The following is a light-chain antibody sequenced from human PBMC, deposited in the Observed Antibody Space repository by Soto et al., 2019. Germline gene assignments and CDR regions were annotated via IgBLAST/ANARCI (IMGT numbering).Light chain of an antibody. CDR3: QQSSDWPLT. CDR2: DVS. CDR1: QSVSGY. J-gene: IGKJ4*01. Sequence: EIVLTQSPATLSLSPGERATLSCRASQSVSGYLAWYQQRPGQAPRLLIYDVSNGATGIPARFSGSGSGTDFTLTTSSLEPEDFAVYYCQQSSDWPLTFGGGTKVEIK. V-gene: IGKV3-11*01.